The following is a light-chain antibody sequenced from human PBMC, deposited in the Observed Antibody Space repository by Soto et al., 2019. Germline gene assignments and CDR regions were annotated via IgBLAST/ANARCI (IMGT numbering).Light chain of an antibody. CDR3: SSYTSSSTRV. J-gene: IGLJ1*01. Sequence: QSALTQPASVSGSPGQWITISCTGTSSDVGDYNYVSWYQQYPGKAPKLLIYEVSNRPSGVSNRFSGSKSGNTASLTISGLHAEDEADYYCSSYTSSSTRVFGTGTKVTVL. V-gene: IGLV2-14*01. CDR1: SSDVGDYNY. CDR2: EVS.